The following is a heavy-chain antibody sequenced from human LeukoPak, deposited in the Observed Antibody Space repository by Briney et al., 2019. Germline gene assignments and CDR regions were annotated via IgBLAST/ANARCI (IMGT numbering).Heavy chain of an antibody. V-gene: IGHV4-38-2*02. CDR3: ARDPDGSGSNY. CDR1: GYSVSSGYY. Sequence: SETLSLTCTVSGYSVSSGYYWGWIRQPPGKGLEWIGSIYHSGSTYYNPSLKSRVTISVDTSKNQFSLKLSSVTAADTAVYYCARDPDGSGSNYWGQGTLVTVSS. D-gene: IGHD3-10*01. J-gene: IGHJ4*02. CDR2: IYHSGST.